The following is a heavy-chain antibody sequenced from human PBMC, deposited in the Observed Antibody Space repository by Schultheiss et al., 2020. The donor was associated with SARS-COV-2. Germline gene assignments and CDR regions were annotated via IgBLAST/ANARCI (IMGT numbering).Heavy chain of an antibody. J-gene: IGHJ4*02. CDR2: IYPGDSDT. Sequence: KVSCKASGYTFTSYWIGWVRQMPGKGLEWMGIIYPGDSDTRYSPSFQGQVTISADKSISTAYLQWSSLKASDTAMYYCARRVVRATHSDYWGQGTLVTVSS. D-gene: IGHD5-24*01. V-gene: IGHV5-51*01. CDR1: GYTFTSYW. CDR3: ARRVVRATHSDY.